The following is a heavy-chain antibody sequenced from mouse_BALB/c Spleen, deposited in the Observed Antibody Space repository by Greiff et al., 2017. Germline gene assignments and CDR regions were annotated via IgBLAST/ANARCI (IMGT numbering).Heavy chain of an antibody. Sequence: EVQLVESGGDLVKPGGSLKLSCAASGFTFSSYGMSWVRQTPDKRLEWVATISSGGSYTYYPDSVKGRFTISRDNAKNTLYLQMSSLKSEDTAMYYCARLWLLHYAMDYWGQGTSVTVSS. V-gene: IGHV5-6*01. CDR2: ISSGGSYT. J-gene: IGHJ4*01. CDR1: GFTFSSYG. D-gene: IGHD2-3*01. CDR3: ARLWLLHYAMDY.